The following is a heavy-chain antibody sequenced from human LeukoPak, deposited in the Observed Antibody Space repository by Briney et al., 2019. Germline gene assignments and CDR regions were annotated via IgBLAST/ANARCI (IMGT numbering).Heavy chain of an antibody. D-gene: IGHD3-10*01. V-gene: IGHV3-30-3*01. CDR1: GFTFASYA. J-gene: IGHJ4*02. Sequence: GGSLRLSCAGSGFTFASYAVHWVRQAPGKRLEWVAFISSDGTTEHYRDSVKGRFTLSRDNSKNTVSLQMNSLGTEDTAVYYCARGRNSGSFIIDYWGQGTLVTVSS. CDR2: ISSDGTTE. CDR3: ARGRNSGSFIIDY.